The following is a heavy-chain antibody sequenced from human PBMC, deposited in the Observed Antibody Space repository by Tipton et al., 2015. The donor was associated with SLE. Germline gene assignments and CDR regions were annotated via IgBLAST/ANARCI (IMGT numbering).Heavy chain of an antibody. J-gene: IGHJ6*02. Sequence: QVQLVQSGAEVKKPGASVKVSCKASGYTFTGYFIHWVRQAPGQGLEWMGWINCNSGGTNYAQKFQDRLTMTRDTSISTAYMELSRLRSDDTAVYYCARGEVRRLGGGGYEYGMDVWGQGTTVTVSS. V-gene: IGHV1-2*02. CDR1: GYTFTGYF. CDR2: INCNSGGT. CDR3: ARGEVRRLGGGGYEYGMDV. D-gene: IGHD3-16*01.